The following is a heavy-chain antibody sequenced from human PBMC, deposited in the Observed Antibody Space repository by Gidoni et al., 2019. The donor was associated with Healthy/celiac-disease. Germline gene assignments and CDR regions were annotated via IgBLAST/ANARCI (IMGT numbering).Heavy chain of an antibody. CDR1: GGTFSSSA. CDR2: LIPIFGTA. Sequence: QVQLVQSGAEVEKPGSSVKVSCKASGGTFSSSAFSWVRQAPGQGLEWMGGLIPIFGTANYAQKSQGRVTITADESTSTAYMELSSLRSEDPAVYDCARDLSGEMTTDRWGDYYYYYGMDVWGQGTTVTVSS. D-gene: IGHD4-4*01. CDR3: ARDLSGEMTTDRWGDYYYYYGMDV. V-gene: IGHV1-69*01. J-gene: IGHJ6*02.